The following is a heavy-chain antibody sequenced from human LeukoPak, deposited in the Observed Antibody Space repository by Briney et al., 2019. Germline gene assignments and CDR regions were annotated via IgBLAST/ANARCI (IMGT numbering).Heavy chain of an antibody. J-gene: IGHJ4*02. CDR2: IDHSGST. Sequence: SETLSLTCAVYGGSFSNYYWSWIRQPPGKGLEWIGEIDHSGSTNYKPSLKSRVTISVDTSQNQFSLNLYSVTAADTAVYYCARLARRGFDYWGQGTLVTVSS. CDR1: GGSFSNYY. V-gene: IGHV4-34*01. D-gene: IGHD1-14*01. CDR3: ARLARRGFDY.